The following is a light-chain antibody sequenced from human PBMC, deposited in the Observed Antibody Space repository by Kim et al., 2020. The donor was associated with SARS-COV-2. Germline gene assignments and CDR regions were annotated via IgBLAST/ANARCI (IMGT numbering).Light chain of an antibody. CDR2: GKN. J-gene: IGLJ3*02. CDR3: NSRDSSTNQAV. CDR1: SLRSYY. Sequence: SSELTQDPAVSVALGQTVRITCQGDSLRSYYASWYQQKPGQAPVLVFFGKNNRPSGIPDRFSGSRSGNTASLTITGSQADDEADYYCNSRDSSTNQAVFGGGTKLTVL. V-gene: IGLV3-19*01.